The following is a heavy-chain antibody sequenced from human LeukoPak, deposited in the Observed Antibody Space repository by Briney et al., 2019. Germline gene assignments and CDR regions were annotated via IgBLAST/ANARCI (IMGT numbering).Heavy chain of an antibody. J-gene: IGHJ4*02. CDR2: ISYDGSNK. V-gene: IGHV3-30*04. Sequence: GGSLRLSCAASGFTFSSYAMHWVRQAPGEGLEWVAVISYDGSNKYYADSVKGRFTISRDNSKNTLYLQMNSLRAGDTAVYYCARDQGLWFGELGSWDYWGQGTLVTVSS. CDR1: GFTFSSYA. CDR3: ARDQGLWFGELGSWDY. D-gene: IGHD3-10*01.